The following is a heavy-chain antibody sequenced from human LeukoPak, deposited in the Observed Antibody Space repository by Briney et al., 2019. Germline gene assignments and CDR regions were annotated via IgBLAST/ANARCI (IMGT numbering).Heavy chain of an antibody. CDR2: ISGGGGST. J-gene: IGHJ4*02. D-gene: IGHD1-26*01. CDR1: GFTFTSYS. CDR3: AKGGKWDVTPFDY. Sequence: GGSLRLSCAASGFTFTSYSMNWVRQAPGKGLEWVSTISGGGGSTYYADSVKGRFTISRDNSKNTLYPQVNSLRAEDTAVHYCAKGGKWDVTPFDYWGQGTLVTVSS. V-gene: IGHV3-23*01.